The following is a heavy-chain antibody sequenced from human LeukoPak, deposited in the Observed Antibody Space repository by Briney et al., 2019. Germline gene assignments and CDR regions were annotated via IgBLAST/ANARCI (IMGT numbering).Heavy chain of an antibody. CDR2: ISAYNGNT. J-gene: IGHJ6*04. Sequence: ASVKVSCKASGYTFTSYGISWVRQAPGQGLEWMGWISAYNGNTNYAQKLQGRVTMTTDTSTSSAYMELRSLRSDDTAVYYCARGAMVRGVTGMDVWGKGTTVTVSS. V-gene: IGHV1-18*04. D-gene: IGHD3-10*01. CDR1: GYTFTSYG. CDR3: ARGAMVRGVTGMDV.